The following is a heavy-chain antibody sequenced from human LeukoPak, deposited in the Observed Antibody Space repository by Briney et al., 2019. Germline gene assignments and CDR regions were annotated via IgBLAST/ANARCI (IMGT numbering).Heavy chain of an antibody. Sequence: GGSLRLSCAASGFTFSSYSVHWVRQAPGKGLEWVAVISYDGNNKYYADSVKGRFTISRDNSKSTLYLQMNSLRAEDTAVYYCAKGVAVASPYYFDYWGQGTLVTVSS. CDR1: GFTFSSYS. V-gene: IGHV3-30*01. J-gene: IGHJ4*02. CDR2: ISYDGNNK. CDR3: AKGVAVASPYYFDY. D-gene: IGHD6-19*01.